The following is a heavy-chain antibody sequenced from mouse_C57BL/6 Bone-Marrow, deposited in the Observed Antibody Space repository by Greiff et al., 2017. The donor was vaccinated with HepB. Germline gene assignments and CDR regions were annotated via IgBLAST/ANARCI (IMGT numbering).Heavy chain of an antibody. CDR3: ARDPFYGNGAMDY. D-gene: IGHD2-1*01. V-gene: IGHV5-16*01. CDR1: GFTFSDYY. CDR2: INYDGSST. Sequence: DVKLVESEGGLVQPGSSMKLSCTASGFTFSDYYMAWVRQVPEKGLEWVANINYDGSSTYYLDSLKSRFIISRDNAKNILYLQMSSLKSEDTATYYCARDPFYGNGAMDYWGQGTSVTVSS. J-gene: IGHJ4*01.